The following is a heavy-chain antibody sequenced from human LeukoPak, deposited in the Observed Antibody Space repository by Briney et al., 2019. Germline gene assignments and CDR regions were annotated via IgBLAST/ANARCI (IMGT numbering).Heavy chain of an antibody. CDR3: AREDYKWNDVRWFDP. CDR2: ISSSSSYI. D-gene: IGHD1-20*01. J-gene: IGHJ5*02. CDR1: GFTFSSYS. Sequence: GGSLRLSCAASGFTFSSYSMNWVRQAPGKGLEWVSSISSSSSYIYYADSVKGRFTISRDNAKNSLYLQMNSLRAEDTAVYYCAREDYKWNDVRWFDPWGQGTLVTVSS. V-gene: IGHV3-21*01.